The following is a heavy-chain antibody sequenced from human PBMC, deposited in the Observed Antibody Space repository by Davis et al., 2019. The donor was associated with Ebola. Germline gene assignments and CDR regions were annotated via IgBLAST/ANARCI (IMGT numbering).Heavy chain of an antibody. CDR2: ISGSGGST. CDR3: ARDSAPYSSGWPGYFDL. Sequence: GESLKIPCAASGFTFSSYSMNWVRQAPGKGLEWVSAISGSGGSTYYADSVKGRFTISRDNSKNTLYLQMNSLRDEDTAVYYCARDSAPYSSGWPGYFDLWGRGTLVTVSS. J-gene: IGHJ2*01. D-gene: IGHD6-19*01. V-gene: IGHV3-23*01. CDR1: GFTFSSYS.